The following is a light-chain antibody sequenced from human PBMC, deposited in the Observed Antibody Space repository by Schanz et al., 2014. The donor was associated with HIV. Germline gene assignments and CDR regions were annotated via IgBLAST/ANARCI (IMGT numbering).Light chain of an antibody. Sequence: QSALTQPASVSGSPGQSITISCTGTSSDVGGYNYVSWYQQHPGKAPKLMIYDVSNRPSGVSNRFSGSKSDNTASLTISGLQAEDEADYYCSSYTSISTPIYVFGTGTKVTVL. V-gene: IGLV2-14*01. CDR2: DVS. CDR3: SSYTSISTPIYV. CDR1: SSDVGGYNY. J-gene: IGLJ1*01.